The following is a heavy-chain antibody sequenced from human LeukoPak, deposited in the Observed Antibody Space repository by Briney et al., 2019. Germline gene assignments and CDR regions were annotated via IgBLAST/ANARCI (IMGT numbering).Heavy chain of an antibody. V-gene: IGHV3-21*01. CDR1: GFTFSTYN. CDR3: ARDPYSGNLGPTYYYYMDV. CDR2: ITSSSAYV. D-gene: IGHD1-26*01. J-gene: IGHJ6*03. Sequence: GGSLRLSCAASGFTFSTYNMNWVRQAPGKGLEWVSAITSSSAYVYYADSVRGRFTISRDNAENSLYLQMNSLRDDDTAVYYCARDPYSGNLGPTYYYYMDVWGKGTTVTVSS.